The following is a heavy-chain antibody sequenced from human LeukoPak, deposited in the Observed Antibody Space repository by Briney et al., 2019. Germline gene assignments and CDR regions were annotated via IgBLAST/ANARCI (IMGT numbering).Heavy chain of an antibody. Sequence: SVKVSCKASGGTFSSYAISWVRQAPGQGLEWMGRIIPILGIANYAQKFQGRVTTTADKSTSTAYMELSSLRSEDTAVYYCAREVVGASQEGYYYYGMDVWGQGTTVTVSS. CDR2: IIPILGIA. V-gene: IGHV1-69*04. D-gene: IGHD1-26*01. J-gene: IGHJ6*02. CDR3: AREVVGASQEGYYYYGMDV. CDR1: GGTFSSYA.